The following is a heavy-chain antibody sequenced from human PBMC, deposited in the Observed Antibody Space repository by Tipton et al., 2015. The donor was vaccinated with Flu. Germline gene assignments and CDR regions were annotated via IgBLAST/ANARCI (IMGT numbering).Heavy chain of an antibody. CDR1: GFTFSTYG. Sequence: GSLRLSCPASGFTFSTYGMSWVRQAPGKGLEWVSAISPTGRDTFYADSVKGRFTISRDNSGNTLSLQMNSLTAEDSAVYYCAKRVDYSSSPSYFDYWGQGTLVTVSS. CDR3: AKRVDYSSSPSYFDY. D-gene: IGHD6-6*01. J-gene: IGHJ4*02. V-gene: IGHV3-23*01. CDR2: ISPTGRDT.